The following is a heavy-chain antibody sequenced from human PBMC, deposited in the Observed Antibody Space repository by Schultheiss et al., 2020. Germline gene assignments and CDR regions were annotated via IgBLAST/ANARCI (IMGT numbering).Heavy chain of an antibody. V-gene: IGHV3-30*18. CDR1: GFTFSSYG. J-gene: IGHJ4*02. CDR2: ISYDGSNK. Sequence: GGSLRLSCAASGFTFSSYGMHWVRQAPGKGLEWVAVISYDGSNKYYADSVKGRFTISRDNSKNTLYLQMNSLRAEDTAVYYCAKEFFLTYYYDSSGPAYFDYWGQGPLGTVSS. D-gene: IGHD3-22*01. CDR3: AKEFFLTYYYDSSGPAYFDY.